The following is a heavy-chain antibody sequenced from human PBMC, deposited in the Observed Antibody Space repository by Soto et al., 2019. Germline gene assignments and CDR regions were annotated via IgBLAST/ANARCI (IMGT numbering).Heavy chain of an antibody. CDR2: IIPIFGTA. V-gene: IGHV1-69*13. D-gene: IGHD3-9*01. CDR1: GGTFSSYA. J-gene: IGHJ5*02. CDR3: ARPPDNLTAPGWFDR. Sequence: SVKVSCKASGGTFSSYAISWVRQAPGQGLEWMGWIIPIFGTANYAQKFQGRVTITADESTSTAYMELSSLRSEDTAVYYCARPPDNLTAPGWFDRWGQGTLVTVSS.